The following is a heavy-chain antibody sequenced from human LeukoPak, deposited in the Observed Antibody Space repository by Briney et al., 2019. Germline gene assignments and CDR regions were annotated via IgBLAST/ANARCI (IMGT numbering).Heavy chain of an antibody. Sequence: PGGSLRLSCAASGFTFSSYGMHWVRQAPGEGLEWVAFIRYDGSNKYYADSVKGRFTISRDNSKNTVYLQMYSLRAEDTAVYYCAKGPVAYCGDNYPYYFDYWGQGTLVTVSS. V-gene: IGHV3-30*02. CDR1: GFTFSSYG. J-gene: IGHJ4*02. CDR2: IRYDGSNK. CDR3: AKGPVAYCGDNYPYYFDY. D-gene: IGHD2-21*01.